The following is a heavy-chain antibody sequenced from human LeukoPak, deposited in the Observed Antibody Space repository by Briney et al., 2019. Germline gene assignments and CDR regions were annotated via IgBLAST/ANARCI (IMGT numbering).Heavy chain of an antibody. V-gene: IGHV4-59*01. CDR2: IYYSGST. J-gene: IGHJ6*03. CDR1: GVSISSYY. Sequence: SETLSLTCTVSGVSISSYYWSWIRQPPGKGLEWIGYIYYSGSTNYNPSLKSRVTISVDTSKNQFSLKLSSVTAADTAVYYCARVRLAYYYYYYMDVWGKGTTVTISS. CDR3: ARVRLAYYYYYYMDV.